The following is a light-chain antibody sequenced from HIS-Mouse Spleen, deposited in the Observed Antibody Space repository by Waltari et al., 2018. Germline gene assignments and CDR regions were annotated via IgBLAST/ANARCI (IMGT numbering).Light chain of an antibody. CDR2: EVS. CDR1: SRDVGGYNY. V-gene: IGLV2-8*01. J-gene: IGLJ1*01. CDR3: SSYAGSNIYV. Sequence: QSALTQPPPASGSPGQSVTISCPGTSRDVGGYNYVSWYQQHPGKAPKLMIYEVSKRPSGVPDRFSGSKSGNPASLTVSGLQAEDEADYYCSSYAGSNIYVFGTGTKVTVL.